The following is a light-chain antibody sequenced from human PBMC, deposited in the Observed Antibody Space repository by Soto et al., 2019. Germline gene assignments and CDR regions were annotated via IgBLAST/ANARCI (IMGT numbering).Light chain of an antibody. J-gene: IGLJ2*01. CDR1: SSDVGSYNL. CDR2: EVA. V-gene: IGLV2-23*02. CDR3: CSRL. Sequence: QSALTQPASVSGSPEQSITISCTGTSSDVGSYNLVSWYQQHPGKAPKVIIYEVAKRPSGVPTRFSGSQSGDTASLTISGLQAEDEADYYCCSRLFGGGTKLTVL.